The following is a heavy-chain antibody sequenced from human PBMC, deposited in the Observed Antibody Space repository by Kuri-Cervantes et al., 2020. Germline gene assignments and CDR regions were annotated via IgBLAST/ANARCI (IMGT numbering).Heavy chain of an antibody. D-gene: IGHD3-22*01. Sequence: GGSLRLSCAASGFTFSSYSMNWVRQAPGKGLEWVSYISSSSTIYHADSVKGRFTISRDNAKNSLYLQMNSLRDEDTAVYYCARASYDSSGYFYWGQGTLVTVSS. CDR3: ARASYDSSGYFY. V-gene: IGHV3-48*02. CDR1: GFTFSSYS. J-gene: IGHJ4*02. CDR2: ISSSSTI.